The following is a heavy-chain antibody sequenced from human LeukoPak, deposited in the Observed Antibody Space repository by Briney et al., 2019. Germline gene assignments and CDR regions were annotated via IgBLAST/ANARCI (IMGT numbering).Heavy chain of an antibody. D-gene: IGHD3-9*01. CDR3: AKTGYSMFDY. J-gene: IGHJ4*02. CDR1: GFTFSSYS. CDR2: INSSSSTI. Sequence: GGSLRLSCAASGFTFSSYSMNWVRQAPGKGLEWVSYINSSSSTIYYADSVKGRFTISRDNSKNTLYLQMNSLRAEDTAVYYCAKTGYSMFDYWGQGTLVTVSS. V-gene: IGHV3-48*01.